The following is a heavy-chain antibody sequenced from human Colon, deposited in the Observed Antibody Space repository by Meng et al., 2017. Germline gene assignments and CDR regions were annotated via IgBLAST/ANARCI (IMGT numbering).Heavy chain of an antibody. D-gene: IGHD6-19*01. CDR3: VRSSGWVRTGFDP. J-gene: IGHJ5*02. V-gene: IGHV4-39*01. CDR1: GGSISTSGYY. CDR2: IGHSGVT. Sequence: QPQLQESGPGLVKPSVALSPTCCVSGGSISTSGYYWGWIRQPPGKGLEWIGSIGHSGVTYYTPSLRSRVTVSIDTSKNQFFLEVTSVTAADTAVYYCVRSSGWVRTGFDPWGQGTLVTVSS.